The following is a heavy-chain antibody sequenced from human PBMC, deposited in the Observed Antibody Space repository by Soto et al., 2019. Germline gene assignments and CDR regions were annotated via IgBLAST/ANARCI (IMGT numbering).Heavy chain of an antibody. D-gene: IGHD2-2*02. CDR1: GFTFNTYG. V-gene: IGHV3-30*18. Sequence: GGSLRLSCAASGFTFNTYGMHWVRQAPGKGLEWVAVISYDGSEKYYVDSVKGRFAISKDNSKNTLYLQMNSLRPEDTAVYYCAKSPNFYCSSPNCYKYYFDHWGQGTRVTVSS. J-gene: IGHJ4*02. CDR2: ISYDGSEK. CDR3: AKSPNFYCSSPNCYKYYFDH.